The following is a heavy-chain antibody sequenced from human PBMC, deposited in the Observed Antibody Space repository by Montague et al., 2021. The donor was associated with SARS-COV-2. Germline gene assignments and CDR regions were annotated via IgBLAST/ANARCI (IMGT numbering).Heavy chain of an antibody. D-gene: IGHD4-17*01. CDR2: VHHSETT. CDR3: ARDGGTVTTFLGVGYVRGGLNWFDP. V-gene: IGHV4-38-2*02. J-gene: IGHJ5*02. CDR1: GYSISSGYY. Sequence: SETLSLTCTVSGYSISSGYYWGWIRQSPGKGLEWIGSVHHSETTYYNPSLKSRVTISVDTSKNQFSLKLSSVTAADTAVYYCARDGGTVTTFLGVGYVRGGLNWFDPWGQGTLVTVSS.